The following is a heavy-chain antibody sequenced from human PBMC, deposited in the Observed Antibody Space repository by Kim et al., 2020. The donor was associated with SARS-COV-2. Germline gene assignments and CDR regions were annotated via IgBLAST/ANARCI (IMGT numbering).Heavy chain of an antibody. Sequence: GGSLRLSCAASGFTFSSYWMHWVRQAPGKVLVWVSRINSDGSTTSYADSVKGRFTISRDNAKSTLYLQMNSLRAEDTAVYYCASRRYTGTYYYFDYWGQGTLVTVSS. V-gene: IGHV3-74*01. CDR1: GFTFSSYW. J-gene: IGHJ4*02. CDR2: INSDGSTT. D-gene: IGHD1-26*01. CDR3: ASRRYTGTYYYFDY.